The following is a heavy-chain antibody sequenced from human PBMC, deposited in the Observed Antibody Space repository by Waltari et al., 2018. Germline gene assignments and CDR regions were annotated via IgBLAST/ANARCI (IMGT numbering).Heavy chain of an antibody. Sequence: QVQLVESGGGVVQPGRSLRLSCAASGFTFSSYAMHWVRHAPGKGLAWVAVISYDGSNKYYADSVKSRFTISRDNSKNTLYLQMNSLRAEDTAVYYCARGRAGRYGDPDAFDIWGQGTMVTVSS. D-gene: IGHD4-17*01. J-gene: IGHJ3*02. CDR1: GFTFSSYA. CDR3: ARGRAGRYGDPDAFDI. CDR2: ISYDGSNK. V-gene: IGHV3-30-3*01.